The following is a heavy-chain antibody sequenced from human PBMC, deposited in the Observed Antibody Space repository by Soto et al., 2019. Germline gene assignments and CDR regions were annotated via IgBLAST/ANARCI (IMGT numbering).Heavy chain of an antibody. D-gene: IGHD1-26*01. V-gene: IGHV1-18*01. Sequence: ASVKVSCKASGYTFSHYGIGWVRQAPGQGLEWMGWISAYNGNRHYAEGLRGRITMTTNTTTSTADMELRSLSSDDTAVYYCARGGQECSNSGCGYIYDGMDVWGQGTTVTVSS. J-gene: IGHJ6*02. CDR3: ARGGQECSNSGCGYIYDGMDV. CDR2: ISAYNGNR. CDR1: GYTFSHYG.